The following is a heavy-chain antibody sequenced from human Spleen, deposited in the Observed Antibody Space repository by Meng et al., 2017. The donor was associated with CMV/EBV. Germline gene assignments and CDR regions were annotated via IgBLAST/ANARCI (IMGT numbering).Heavy chain of an antibody. J-gene: IGHJ6*02. CDR3: ARLSLYSSGWPTSYDMDV. CDR1: GFIFSSYG. D-gene: IGHD6-19*01. Sequence: ESLKISCAASGFIFSSYGMNWVRQAPGKGLEWVSFISASGNYIYYADSLKGRFTISRDKAKNSLYLQMNSLRADDTAVYYCARLSLYSSGWPTSYDMDVWGQGTTVTVSS. V-gene: IGHV3-21*01. CDR2: ISASGNYI.